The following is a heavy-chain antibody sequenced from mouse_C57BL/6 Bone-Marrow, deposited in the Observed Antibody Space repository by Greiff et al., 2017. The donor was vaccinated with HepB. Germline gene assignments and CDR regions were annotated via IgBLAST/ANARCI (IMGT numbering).Heavy chain of an antibody. J-gene: IGHJ1*03. V-gene: IGHV1-5*01. D-gene: IGHD1-1*01. CDR1: GYTFTSYW. CDR3: TRITTVVATSYWYFDV. CDR2: IYPGNSDT. Sequence: EVQRVESGTVLARPGASVKMSCKTSGYTFTSYWMHWVKQRPGQGLEWIGAIYPGNSDTSYNQKFKGKAKLTAVTSASTAYMELSSLTNEDSAVYYCTRITTVVATSYWYFDVWGTGTTVTVSS.